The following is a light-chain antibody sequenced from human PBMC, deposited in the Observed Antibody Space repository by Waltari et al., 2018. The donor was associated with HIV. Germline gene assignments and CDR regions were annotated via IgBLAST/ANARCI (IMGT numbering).Light chain of an antibody. CDR2: RNN. CDR1: SSNIGSHY. V-gene: IGLV1-47*01. Sequence: QSVLTQPPSASGTPGQRVTISCSGSSSNIGSHYVYWYQQLPGTAPKLLIYRNNQRPSGVPDRFSGSKSGTSASLAISGLRSEDEADYYCAAWDDSLSGPRVFGGGTKVTVL. J-gene: IGLJ2*01. CDR3: AAWDDSLSGPRV.